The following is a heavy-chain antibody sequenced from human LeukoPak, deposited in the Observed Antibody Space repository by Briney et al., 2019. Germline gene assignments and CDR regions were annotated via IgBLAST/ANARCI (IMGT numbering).Heavy chain of an antibody. Sequence: PGGSLRLSCAASGFTFHDYAMDWVRHAPGKGLEWVSLISWDGGSTYYADSVKGRFTISRDNSKNSLYLQMNSLRAEDTALYYCTRDPRRLDYWGQGTLVTVSS. J-gene: IGHJ4*02. CDR2: ISWDGGST. CDR1: GFTFHDYA. V-gene: IGHV3-43D*03. CDR3: TRDPRRLDY.